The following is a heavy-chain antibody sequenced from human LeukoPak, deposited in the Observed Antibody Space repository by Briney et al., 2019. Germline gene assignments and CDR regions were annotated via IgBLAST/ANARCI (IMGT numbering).Heavy chain of an antibody. Sequence: SETLSLTCAVSGGSISSGGYSWSWIRQPPGKGLEWIGYIYYSGSTNYNPSLKSRVTISVDTSKNQFSLKLSSVTAADTAVYYCARAPSITMVRGVPYYYYMDVWGKGPRSPSP. V-gene: IGHV4-61*08. D-gene: IGHD3-10*01. J-gene: IGHJ6*03. CDR2: IYYSGST. CDR3: ARAPSITMVRGVPYYYYMDV. CDR1: GGSISSGGYS.